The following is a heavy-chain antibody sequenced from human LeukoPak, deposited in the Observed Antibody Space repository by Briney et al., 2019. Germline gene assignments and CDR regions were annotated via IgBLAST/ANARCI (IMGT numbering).Heavy chain of an antibody. D-gene: IGHD3-22*01. J-gene: IGHJ6*02. CDR1: GFTFGSYE. CDR3: ARDLGYYDSSGYYYGSSYYYYYYGMDV. CDR2: ISSSGSTI. V-gene: IGHV3-48*03. Sequence: PGGSLRLSCAASGFTFGSYEMNWVRQAPGKGLEWVSYISSSGSTIYYADSVKGRFTISRDNAKNSLYLQMNSLRAEDTAVYYCARDLGYYDSSGYYYGSSYYYYYYGMDVWGQGTTVTVSS.